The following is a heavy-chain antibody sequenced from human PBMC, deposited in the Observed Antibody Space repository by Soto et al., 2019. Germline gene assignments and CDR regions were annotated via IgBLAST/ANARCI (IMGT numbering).Heavy chain of an antibody. D-gene: IGHD1-26*01. CDR1: GFTFSSYG. Sequence: PGGSLRLSCAASGFTFSSYGMHWVRQAPGKGLEWVAVIWYDGSNKYYADSVKGRFTISRDNSKNTLYLQMNSLRAEDTAVYYWARDPESGSYHPYYYGMDVWGQGTTVTIS. CDR3: ARDPESGSYHPYYYGMDV. V-gene: IGHV3-33*01. J-gene: IGHJ6*02. CDR2: IWYDGSNK.